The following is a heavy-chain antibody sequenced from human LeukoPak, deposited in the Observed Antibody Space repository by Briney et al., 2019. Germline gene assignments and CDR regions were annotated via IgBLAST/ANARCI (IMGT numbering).Heavy chain of an antibody. D-gene: IGHD6-19*01. CDR1: GYTLTELS. J-gene: IGHJ6*02. V-gene: IGHV1-24*01. Sequence: ASVKVSCKVSGYTLTELSMHWVRQAPGKGLEWMGGFDPEDGETIYAQKFQGRVTMTEDTSTDTVYMELSSLRSEDTAVYYCATISPRHSSGWYNYYYGMDVWGQGTTVTVSS. CDR2: FDPEDGET. CDR3: ATISPRHSSGWYNYYYGMDV.